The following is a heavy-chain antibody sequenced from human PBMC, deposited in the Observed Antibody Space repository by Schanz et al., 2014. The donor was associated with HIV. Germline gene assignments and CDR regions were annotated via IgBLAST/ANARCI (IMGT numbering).Heavy chain of an antibody. Sequence: QVYLVQSGAEVREPGASVKVSCKASGYTFNTYDINWVRQAPGQGLEWMGWMNPNRGNAGFAQTFQGRVTLTRDTSITTAYMELTSLRPEDTAVYYCARRRGWGSYRYFPYGLDVWGQGTTVTVSS. J-gene: IGHJ6*02. CDR3: ARRRGWGSYRYFPYGLDV. CDR2: MNPNRGNA. CDR1: GYTFNTYD. V-gene: IGHV1-8*01. D-gene: IGHD3-16*02.